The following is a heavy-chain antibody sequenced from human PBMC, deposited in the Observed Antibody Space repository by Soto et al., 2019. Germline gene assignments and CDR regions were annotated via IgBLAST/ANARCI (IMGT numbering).Heavy chain of an antibody. Sequence: PGGSLRLSCAASGFTVSSNYMSWVRQAPGKGLEWVSVIYSGGSKYYADSVKGRFTISRDNSKNTLYIQMNSLRAEDTAVYYCAREGDYYYGMDVWGQGTTVTVSS. J-gene: IGHJ6*02. V-gene: IGHV3-53*01. CDR2: IYSGGSK. CDR3: AREGDYYYGMDV. CDR1: GFTVSSNY.